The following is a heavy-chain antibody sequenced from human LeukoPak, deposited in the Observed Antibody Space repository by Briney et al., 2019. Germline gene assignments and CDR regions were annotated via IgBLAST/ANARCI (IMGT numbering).Heavy chain of an antibody. CDR2: ISYDGSNK. CDR3: AKDQVRQPWGAFDY. Sequence: GGSLRLSCAASGFTFGSYWMHWVRQAPGKGLEWVAVISYDGSNKYYADSVKGRFTISRDNSKNMLYLQMNSLRAEDTAVYYCAKDQVRQPWGAFDYWGQGTLVTVSS. CDR1: GFTFGSYW. D-gene: IGHD3-16*01. J-gene: IGHJ4*02. V-gene: IGHV3-30*18.